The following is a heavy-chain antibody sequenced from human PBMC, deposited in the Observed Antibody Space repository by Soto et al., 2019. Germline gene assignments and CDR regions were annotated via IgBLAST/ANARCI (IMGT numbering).Heavy chain of an antibody. CDR3: ARGYCSSTICYIWDNWFDP. J-gene: IGHJ5*02. CDR2: IYYSGRT. V-gene: IGHV4-59*01. D-gene: IGHD2-2*02. CDR1: GGSISSYY. Sequence: QVQLQESGPGLVKPSETLSLTCTVSGGSISSYYWSWIRQPPGKGLEWIGYIYYSGRTNYNPSLKSRVTTSVDTSKNQFSLKLRSVTAAETAVYYCARGYCSSTICYIWDNWFDPWGQGTLVTVSS.